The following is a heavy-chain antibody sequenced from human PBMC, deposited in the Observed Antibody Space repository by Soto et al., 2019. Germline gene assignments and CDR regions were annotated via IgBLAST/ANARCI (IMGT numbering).Heavy chain of an antibody. CDR3: ARDEIAAAGHPLGYYYYGMDV. Sequence: SVKVSCKASGGTFSSYAISWVRQAPGQGLEWMGGIIPIFGTANYAQKFQGRVTITADESTSTAYMELSSLRSEDTAVYYCARDEIAAAGHPLGYYYYGMDVWGQGTTVTVSS. J-gene: IGHJ6*02. CDR2: IIPIFGTA. D-gene: IGHD6-13*01. CDR1: GGTFSSYA. V-gene: IGHV1-69*01.